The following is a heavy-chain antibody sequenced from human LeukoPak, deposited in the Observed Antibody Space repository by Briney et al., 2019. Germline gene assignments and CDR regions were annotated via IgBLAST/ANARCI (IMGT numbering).Heavy chain of an antibody. CDR1: GFTFSSYA. Sequence: GGSLRLSCAASGFTFSSYAMSWVRQAPGKGLEWVSAISGSGGSTYYADSVKVRFTISRDNSKNMLYLQMNSLRAEATAVYYCAKDRPSYYDILTGPFPDYWGQGTLVTVSS. J-gene: IGHJ4*02. CDR2: ISGSGGST. CDR3: AKDRPSYYDILTGPFPDY. V-gene: IGHV3-23*01. D-gene: IGHD3-9*01.